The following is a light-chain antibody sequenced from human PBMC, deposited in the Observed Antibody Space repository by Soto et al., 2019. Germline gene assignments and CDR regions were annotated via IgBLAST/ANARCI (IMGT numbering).Light chain of an antibody. CDR1: SSNIGSKT. Sequence: QSVLTQPPSASGTPGRRVTISCSGSSSNIGSKTVNWYQQVPGTAPKLLIYSDNRRPSGVPDRFSGSKSGTSASLAISGLQSEDEADYYCAAWDDSLNVVVFGGGTKLTVL. V-gene: IGLV1-44*01. CDR3: AAWDDSLNVVV. CDR2: SDN. J-gene: IGLJ2*01.